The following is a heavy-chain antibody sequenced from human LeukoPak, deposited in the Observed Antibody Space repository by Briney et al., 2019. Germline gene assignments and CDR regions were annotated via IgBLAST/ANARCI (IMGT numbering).Heavy chain of an antibody. CDR2: IIPILGIA. J-gene: IGHJ4*02. D-gene: IGHD3-10*01. CDR3: ARDSYYGSGSYYKLDY. Sequence: ASVKVSCKASGGXFSSYAISWVRQAPGQGLEWMGRIIPILGIANYAQKFQGRVTITADKSTSTAYMELSSLRSEDTAVYYCARDSYYGSGSYYKLDYWGQGTLVTVSS. CDR1: GGXFSSYA. V-gene: IGHV1-69*04.